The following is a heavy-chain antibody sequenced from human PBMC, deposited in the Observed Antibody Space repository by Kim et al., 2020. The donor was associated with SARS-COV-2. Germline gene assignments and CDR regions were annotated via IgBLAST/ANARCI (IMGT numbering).Heavy chain of an antibody. CDR2: IVVGSGNT. D-gene: IGHD2-2*01. Sequence: SVKVSCKASGFTFTSSAVQWVRQARGQRLEWIGWIVVGSGNTNYAQKFQERVTITRDMSTSTAYMELSSLRSEDTAVYYCAADRGYCSSTSCSNYYYYGMDVWGQGTTVTVSS. V-gene: IGHV1-58*01. CDR3: AADRGYCSSTSCSNYYYYGMDV. CDR1: GFTFTSSA. J-gene: IGHJ6*02.